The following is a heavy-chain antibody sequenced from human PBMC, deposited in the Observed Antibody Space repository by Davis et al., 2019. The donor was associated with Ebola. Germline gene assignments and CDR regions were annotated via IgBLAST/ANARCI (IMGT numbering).Heavy chain of an antibody. J-gene: IGHJ5*02. CDR2: IYHSESS. Sequence: SETLSLTCTVSGGSISSSYWSWIRQPPGKGLEWIGYIYHSESSNYNPSLKSRVTISVDTSKNHFSLKLSSVTAADTAVYYCASPLGYCSGGSCYGAWGQGTLVTVSS. CDR1: GGSISSSY. CDR3: ASPLGYCSGGSCYGA. V-gene: IGHV4-59*01. D-gene: IGHD2-15*01.